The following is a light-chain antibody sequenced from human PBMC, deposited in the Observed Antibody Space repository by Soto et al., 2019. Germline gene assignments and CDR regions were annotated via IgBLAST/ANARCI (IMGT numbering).Light chain of an antibody. Sequence: DIVMTQSPDSLAVSLGESATINCKSSQSVLYGHNYKNSLAWYQQKPGLPPKMLIYWASTRESGVPDRFSGSGSGTSFTLTTNNVQTEDVALYYCQEYYTTPYTFGQATMVEI. CDR3: QEYYTTPYT. V-gene: IGKV4-1*01. J-gene: IGKJ2*01. CDR2: WAS. CDR1: QSVLYGHNYKNS.